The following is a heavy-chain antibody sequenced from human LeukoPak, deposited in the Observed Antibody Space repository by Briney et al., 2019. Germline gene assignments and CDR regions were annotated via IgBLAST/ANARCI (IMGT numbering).Heavy chain of an antibody. CDR1: GGTFSSYA. CDR2: IIPIFGTA. V-gene: IGHV1-69*13. CDR3: ARDLAASGYYYYYGMDV. J-gene: IGHJ6*02. D-gene: IGHD6-6*01. Sequence: SVKVSCKASGGTFSSYAISWVRQAPGQGLEWMGGIIPIFGTANYAQKFQGRVTITADESTSTAYMELSSLRSEDTAVYYCARDLAASGYYYYYGMDVWGQGTTVTVSS.